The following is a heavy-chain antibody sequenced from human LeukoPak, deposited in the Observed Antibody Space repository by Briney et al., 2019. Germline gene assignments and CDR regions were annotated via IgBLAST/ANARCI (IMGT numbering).Heavy chain of an antibody. CDR3: AIHSTRYCSGGSCLSRDWFDP. V-gene: IGHV1-69*05. J-gene: IGHJ5*02. CDR1: GYIFTGYY. D-gene: IGHD2-15*01. Sequence: SVKVSCKASGYIFTGYYMHWVRQAPGQGLEWMGGIIPIFGTANYAQKFQGRVTITTDESTSTAYMELSSLRSEDTAVYYCAIHSTRYCSGGSCLSRDWFDPWGQGTLVTVSS. CDR2: IIPIFGTA.